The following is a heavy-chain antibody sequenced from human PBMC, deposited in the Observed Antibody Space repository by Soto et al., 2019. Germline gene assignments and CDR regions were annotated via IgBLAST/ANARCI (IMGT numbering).Heavy chain of an antibody. J-gene: IGHJ1*01. CDR1: GFTFSSYA. CDR3: SRATVTTS. Sequence: QVQLVESGGGVVQPGRSLRLSCAASGFTFSSYAMHWVRQAPGKGLEWVAGISYDGSNKYYADSVKGRFTISRDNSKNTLYLQMNSLRAEDPAVYYCSRATVTTSWGQGTLVTVSS. CDR2: ISYDGSNK. D-gene: IGHD4-17*01. V-gene: IGHV3-30-3*01.